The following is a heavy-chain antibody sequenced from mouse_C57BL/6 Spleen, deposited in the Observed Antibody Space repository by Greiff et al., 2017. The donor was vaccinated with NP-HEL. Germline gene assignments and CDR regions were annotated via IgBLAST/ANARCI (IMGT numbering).Heavy chain of an antibody. D-gene: IGHD2-12*01. Sequence: VQVVESGGGLVKPGGSLKLSCAASGFTFSRYAMSWVRQTPEKRLEWVATISDGGSYTYYPDNVKGRFTISRDNAKNNLYLQMSHLKSEDTAMYYCAREGGSYLYYFDYWGQGTTLTVSS. V-gene: IGHV5-4*01. J-gene: IGHJ2*01. CDR1: GFTFSRYA. CDR2: ISDGGSYT. CDR3: AREGGSYLYYFDY.